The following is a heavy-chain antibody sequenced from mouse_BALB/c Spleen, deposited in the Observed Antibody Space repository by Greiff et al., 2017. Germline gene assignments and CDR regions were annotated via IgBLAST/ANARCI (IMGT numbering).Heavy chain of an antibody. CDR3: ARGGTARATFFAY. Sequence: VQLQQSGPELVKPGASVKMSCKASGYTFTSYVMHWVKQKPGQGLEWIGYINPYNDGTKYNEKFKGKATLTSDKSSSTAYMELSSLTSEDSAVYYCARGGTARATFFAYWGQGTLVTVSA. J-gene: IGHJ3*01. V-gene: IGHV1-14*01. CDR1: GYTFTSYV. D-gene: IGHD3-2*01. CDR2: INPYNDGT.